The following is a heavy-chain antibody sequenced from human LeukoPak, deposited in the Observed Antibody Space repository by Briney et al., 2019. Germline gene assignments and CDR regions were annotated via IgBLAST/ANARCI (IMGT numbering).Heavy chain of an antibody. CDR2: IRYDGSNK. CDR3: AKGSKAVLFTRDHYMDV. Sequence: GGSLRLSCAASGFTFSNAWMSWVRQAPGKGLEWVAFIRYDGSNKYYADSVRGRFTISRDNSKNTLYLQMNSPRAEDTAVYFCAKGSKAVLFTRDHYMDVWGKGTTVTISS. CDR1: GFTFSNAW. J-gene: IGHJ6*03. D-gene: IGHD6-19*01. V-gene: IGHV3-30*02.